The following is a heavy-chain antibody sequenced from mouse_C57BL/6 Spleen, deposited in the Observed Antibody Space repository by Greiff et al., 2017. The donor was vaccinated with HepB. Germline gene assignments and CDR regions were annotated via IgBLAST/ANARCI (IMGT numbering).Heavy chain of an antibody. CDR1: GFTFSDYG. CDR3: ARKDIYYDYNWYFDV. CDR2: ISSGSSTI. V-gene: IGHV5-17*01. Sequence: EVMLVESGGGLVKPGGSLKLSCAASGFTFSDYGMHWVRQAPEKGLEWVAYISSGSSTIYYADTVKGRFTISRDNAKNTLFLQMTSLRSEDTAMYYCARKDIYYDYNWYFDVWGTGTTVTVSS. J-gene: IGHJ1*03. D-gene: IGHD2-4*01.